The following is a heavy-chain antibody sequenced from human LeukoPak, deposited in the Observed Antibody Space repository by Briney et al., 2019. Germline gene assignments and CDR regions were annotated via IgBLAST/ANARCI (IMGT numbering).Heavy chain of an antibody. J-gene: IGHJ4*02. V-gene: IGHV4-4*02. CDR2: IYHSGST. Sequence: SETLSLTCAVSGGSISSSNWWSWVRQPPGKGLEWIGEIYHSGSTNYNPSLKSRVTISVDKSKNQFSLKLSSVTAADTAVYYCARADLLTGYSILDFWGQGTLVTVSS. CDR1: GGSISSSNW. D-gene: IGHD3-9*01. CDR3: ARADLLTGYSILDF.